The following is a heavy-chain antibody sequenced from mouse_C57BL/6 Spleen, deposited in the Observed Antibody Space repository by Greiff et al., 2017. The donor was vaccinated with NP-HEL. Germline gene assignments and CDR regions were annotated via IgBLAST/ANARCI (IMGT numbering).Heavy chain of an antibody. D-gene: IGHD1-1*01. CDR1: GYAFISSW. CDR3: ARSVTTVVAPYYFDY. J-gene: IGHJ2*01. V-gene: IGHV1-82*01. CDR2: LYPGDGAT. Sequence: QVQLQQSGPELVKPGASVKISCKASGYAFISSWMNWVKQRPGKGLEWIGRLYPGDGATHYNGKFKGKATLTADKSSSTAYMQLSSLTSEDSAVYFCARSVTTVVAPYYFDYGGQGTTLTVSS.